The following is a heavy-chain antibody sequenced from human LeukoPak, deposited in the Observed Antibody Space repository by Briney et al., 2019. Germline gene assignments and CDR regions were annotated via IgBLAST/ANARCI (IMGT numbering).Heavy chain of an antibody. CDR3: ARGRSSGWYGLDWFDP. D-gene: IGHD6-19*01. V-gene: IGHV1-3*03. J-gene: IGHJ5*02. Sequence: ASVKVSCKASGYTFTNYAMNWVRQAPGQRLEWMGWINAGNGNTKYSQEFQGRVTITRDTSASTAYMELSSLRSEDMAVYYCARGRSSGWYGLDWFDPWGQGTLVTVSS. CDR2: INAGNGNT. CDR1: GYTFTNYA.